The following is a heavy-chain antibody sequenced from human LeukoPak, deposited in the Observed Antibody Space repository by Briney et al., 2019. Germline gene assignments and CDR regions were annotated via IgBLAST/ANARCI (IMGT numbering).Heavy chain of an antibody. D-gene: IGHD2-8*01. J-gene: IGHJ4*02. CDR3: AKDQGGNIVLMVYAISSGFDY. Sequence: GGSLRLSCAASGFTFSSYAMSWVRQAPGKGLEWVSAISGSGGSTYYADSVKGRFTTSRDNPKNTLYLQMNSLRAEDTAVYYCAKDQGGNIVLMVYAISSGFDYWGQGTLVTVSS. CDR2: ISGSGGST. V-gene: IGHV3-23*01. CDR1: GFTFSSYA.